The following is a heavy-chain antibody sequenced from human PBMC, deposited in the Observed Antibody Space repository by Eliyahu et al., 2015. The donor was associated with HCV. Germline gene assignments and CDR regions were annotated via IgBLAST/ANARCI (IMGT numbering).Heavy chain of an antibody. D-gene: IGHD4-17*01. Sequence: QLQLQESGPGLVKPSETLSLTCTVSGGSISSSSYYWGWIRQPPGKGLEWIGSIYYSGSTYYNPSLKSRVTISVDTSKNQFSLKLSSVTAADTAVYYCARQPYDYGDYYVSFPRFDPWGQGTLVTVSS. CDR1: GGSISSSSYY. V-gene: IGHV4-39*01. CDR2: IYYSGST. J-gene: IGHJ5*02. CDR3: ARQPYDYGDYYVSFPRFDP.